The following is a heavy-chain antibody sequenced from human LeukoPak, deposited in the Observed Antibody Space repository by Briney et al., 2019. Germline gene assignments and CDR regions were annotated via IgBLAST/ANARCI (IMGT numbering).Heavy chain of an antibody. Sequence: SETLSLTCTVYGGPFSCYYWSWLRQPPGKGLEWFVEINHSGSTNYNPSLKSRVTISVDTSKNPFSLKLSSVTAADTAVYYCARGPRIHSRRGFDPWGQGTLVTVSS. J-gene: IGHJ5*02. CDR3: ARGPRIHSRRGFDP. CDR2: INHSGST. D-gene: IGHD5-18*01. V-gene: IGHV4-34*01. CDR1: GGPFSCYY.